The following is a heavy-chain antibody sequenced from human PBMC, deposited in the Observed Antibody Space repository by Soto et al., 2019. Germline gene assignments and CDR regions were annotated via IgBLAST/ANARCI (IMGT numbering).Heavy chain of an antibody. CDR2: INAGNGNT. V-gene: IGHV1-3*01. D-gene: IGHD3-3*01. Sequence: ASVKVSCKASGYTFTSYAMHWVRQAPGQRLEWMGWINAGNGNTKYSQKFQGRVTITRDTSASTAYMELSSLRSEDTAVYYCARLDDFWSGYPTNYYYYGMDVWGQGTTVTVS. CDR3: ARLDDFWSGYPTNYYYYGMDV. CDR1: GYTFTSYA. J-gene: IGHJ6*02.